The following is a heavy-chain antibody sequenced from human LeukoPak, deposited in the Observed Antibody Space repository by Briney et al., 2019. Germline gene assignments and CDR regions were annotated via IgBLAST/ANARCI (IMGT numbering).Heavy chain of an antibody. V-gene: IGHV3-7*01. CDR3: ARGSYYDTSGYANWYFDL. D-gene: IGHD3-22*01. J-gene: IGHJ2*01. Sequence: AGGSLRLSCVASGFPFTDYWMSWVRRPPGKGLEWVASIIQGGSEKYYVDSVRGRFTISRDNARNSLYLQMTRRRAEDTAIYYCARGSYYDTSGYANWYFDLWGRGTLVSVSS. CDR2: IIQGGSEK. CDR1: GFPFTDYW.